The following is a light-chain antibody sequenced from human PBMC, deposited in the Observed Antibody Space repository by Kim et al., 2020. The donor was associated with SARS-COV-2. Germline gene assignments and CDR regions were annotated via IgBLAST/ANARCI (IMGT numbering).Light chain of an antibody. CDR1: KLGDKY. Sequence: VSPGQTASITCSGDKLGDKYACWYQQKPGQSPVLVIYQDSKRPSGIPERFSGSNSGNTATLTISGTQAMDEADYYCQAWDSSTSWVFGGGTQLTVL. CDR2: QDS. V-gene: IGLV3-1*01. CDR3: QAWDSSTSWV. J-gene: IGLJ3*02.